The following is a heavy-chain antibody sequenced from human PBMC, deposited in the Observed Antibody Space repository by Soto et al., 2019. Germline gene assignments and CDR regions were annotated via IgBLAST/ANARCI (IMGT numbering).Heavy chain of an antibody. D-gene: IGHD2-2*01. Sequence: ASVKVSCKASGYTFTSYGISWVRQAPGQGLEWMGWISAYNGNTNYAQKLQGRVTMTTDTSTSTAYMELRSLRSDDTAVYYCARESCYCSSTSCYCPGETYYYYMDVWGKGTTVTVSS. CDR3: ARESCYCSSTSCYCPGETYYYYMDV. J-gene: IGHJ6*03. CDR2: ISAYNGNT. CDR1: GYTFTSYG. V-gene: IGHV1-18*01.